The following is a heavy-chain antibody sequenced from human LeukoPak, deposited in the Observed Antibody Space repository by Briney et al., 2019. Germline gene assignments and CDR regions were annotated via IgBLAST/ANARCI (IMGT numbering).Heavy chain of an antibody. CDR3: VAGVGMSDFDH. CDR2: MKTITGGGTT. Sequence: TAGGSLRLSCAASGFTFSQAWMSWVRQAPGKGLEWVGRMKTITGGGTTDYAAPVQGRFTISRDDSKNTVYLQMNSLKSEDTALYYCVAGVGMSDFDHWGPGTPVTVSS. D-gene: IGHD3-16*01. V-gene: IGHV3-15*01. J-gene: IGHJ4*02. CDR1: GFTFSQAW.